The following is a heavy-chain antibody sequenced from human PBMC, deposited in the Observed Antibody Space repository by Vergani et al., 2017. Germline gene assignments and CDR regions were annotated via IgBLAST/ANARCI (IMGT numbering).Heavy chain of an antibody. J-gene: IGHJ4*02. CDR1: GLRFKDAW. V-gene: IGHV3-15*01. CDR2: IKTKDHDDAT. CDR3: TTLDLIALSAMFDY. Sequence: EVQLVESGGDFVQPGRSLGLSCAASGLRFKDAWMAWVRQTPGQGLEWVGHIKTKDHDDATDYSAAVKGRFIISRDDSTSTIYLQMNRLKTEDTGVYYCTTLDLIALSAMFDYWGRGTLVSGSS. D-gene: IGHD6-19*01.